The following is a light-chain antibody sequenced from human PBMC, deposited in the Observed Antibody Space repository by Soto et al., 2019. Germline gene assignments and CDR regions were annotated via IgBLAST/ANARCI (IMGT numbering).Light chain of an antibody. CDR3: QQYSTYSGT. CDR2: KAS. J-gene: IGKJ1*01. V-gene: IGKV1-5*03. CDR1: PSVSRW. Sequence: DIQMTQSPSTLSASVGDSVTITCRASPSVSRWLAWYQQKAGKAHKVLIYKASTLQSGVPSRFSGSGSGTEFTLTISSLQPDDFATYYCQQYSTYSGTFGQGTKVEFK.